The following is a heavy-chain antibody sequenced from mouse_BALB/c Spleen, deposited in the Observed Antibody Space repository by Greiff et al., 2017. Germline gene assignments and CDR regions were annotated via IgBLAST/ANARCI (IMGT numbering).Heavy chain of an antibody. CDR2: IYPGNSDT. CDR3: TRSDYYGSSYGYFDV. CDR1: GYTFTSYW. Sequence: EVQLQQSGTVLARPGASVKMSCKASGYTFTSYWMHWVKQRPGQGLEWIGAIYPGNSDTSYNQKFKGKAKLTAVTSTSTAYMELSSLTNEDSAVYYCTRSDYYGSSYGYFDVWGAGTTVTVSS. V-gene: IGHV1-5*01. J-gene: IGHJ1*01. D-gene: IGHD1-1*01.